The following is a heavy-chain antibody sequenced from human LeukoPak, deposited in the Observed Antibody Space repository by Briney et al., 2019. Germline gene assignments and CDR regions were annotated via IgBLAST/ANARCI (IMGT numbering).Heavy chain of an antibody. V-gene: IGHV3-23*01. J-gene: IGHJ4*02. CDR2: TNEFGVYT. CDR1: GFPFRSCA. Sequence: GGSVTLFCTASGFPFRSCAMSWLRQAPGKGLHWVSGTNEFGVYTYYADSVKGRFTVSREHSENTLYLQMNSLRVEDTAVYYCVRDFHCSDGSCPLFDYWGQGTLVTVSS. D-gene: IGHD2-15*01. CDR3: VRDFHCSDGSCPLFDY.